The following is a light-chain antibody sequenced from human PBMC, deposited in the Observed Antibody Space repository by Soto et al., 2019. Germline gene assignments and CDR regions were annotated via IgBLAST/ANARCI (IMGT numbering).Light chain of an antibody. Sequence: DIQVTQSPSSVSAFIGDRVTITCRASQSISKWSAWYQQKPGKAPRLLIYTTSILQSGVPSRFSGSGFGTDFILTINNVQPEDSAIYYCQQANSIPITFGQGTRLDIK. CDR2: TTS. V-gene: IGKV1-12*01. CDR1: QSISKW. CDR3: QQANSIPIT. J-gene: IGKJ5*01.